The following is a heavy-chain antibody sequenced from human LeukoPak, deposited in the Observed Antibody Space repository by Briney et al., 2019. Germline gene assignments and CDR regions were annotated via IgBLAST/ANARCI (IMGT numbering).Heavy chain of an antibody. CDR2: IYPGDSDT. J-gene: IGHJ3*02. D-gene: IGHD4-17*01. CDR3: ARALDYGDYEDAFDI. CDR1: GYSFTSYW. V-gene: IGHV5-51*01. Sequence: GESLKISCKGSGYSFTSYWISWVRQMPGRGLEWMGIIYPGDSDTRYSPSFQGQATISADKSISTAYLQWSSLKASDTAMYYCARALDYGDYEDAFDIWGQGTMVTVSS.